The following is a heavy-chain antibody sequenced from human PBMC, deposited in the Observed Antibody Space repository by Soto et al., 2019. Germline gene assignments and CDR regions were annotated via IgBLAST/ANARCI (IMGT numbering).Heavy chain of an antibody. CDR3: ARDTGGSYDY. J-gene: IGHJ4*02. CDR1: GFSFSDYY. V-gene: IGHV3-72*01. CDR2: SRNKANSYNP. Sequence: EVKLVESGGGLVQPGGSLRLSCAASGFSFSDYYMDWVRQVPGKGLEWVGRSRNKANSYNPEYAPSVKDRFSISRDNSKDSMYLQMHSLKTEDTAVYYCARDTGGSYDYWGQGALVTVSS. D-gene: IGHD3-16*01.